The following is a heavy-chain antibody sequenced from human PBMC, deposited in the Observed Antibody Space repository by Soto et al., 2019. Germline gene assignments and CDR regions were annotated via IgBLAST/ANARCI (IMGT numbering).Heavy chain of an antibody. Sequence: SETLSLTCTVSGGSISSYYWSWIRQPPGKGLEWIGYIYYSGSTNYNPSLKSRVTISVDTSKNQFSLKLSSVTAADTAVYYCARLSSSWPYYYYYYMDVWGKGTTVTVSS. D-gene: IGHD6-13*01. CDR1: GGSISSYY. J-gene: IGHJ6*03. V-gene: IGHV4-59*08. CDR3: ARLSSSWPYYYYYYMDV. CDR2: IYYSGST.